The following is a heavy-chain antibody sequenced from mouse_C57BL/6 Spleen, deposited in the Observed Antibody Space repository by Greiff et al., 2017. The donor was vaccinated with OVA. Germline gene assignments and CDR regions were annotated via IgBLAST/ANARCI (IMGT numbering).Heavy chain of an antibody. V-gene: IGHV1-82*01. CDR3: ASRNYYFDY. Sequence: VKLQESGPELVKPGASVKISCKASGYAFSSSWMNWVKQRPGKGLEWIGRSYPGDGDTNYNGKFKGKATLTADKSSSTAYMQLSSLTSEDSAVYFCASRNYYFDYWGQGTTLTVSS. J-gene: IGHJ2*01. CDR1: GYAFSSSW. CDR2: SYPGDGDT.